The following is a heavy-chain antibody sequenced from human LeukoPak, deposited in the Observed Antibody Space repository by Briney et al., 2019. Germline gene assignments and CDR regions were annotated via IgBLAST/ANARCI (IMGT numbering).Heavy chain of an antibody. J-gene: IGHJ4*02. D-gene: IGHD3-3*01. CDR1: GFTFSSYA. CDR2: IGGTGAST. V-gene: IGHV3-23*01. Sequence: PGGSLRLSCVASGFTFSSYAMSWVRQAPGKGLEWVSTIGGTGASTYYAGSVKGRFTISRDNSKNTLYLQMNSLRAEDTAVYYCAKGMDFWSGIDFWGQGTLVTVSS. CDR3: AKGMDFWSGIDF.